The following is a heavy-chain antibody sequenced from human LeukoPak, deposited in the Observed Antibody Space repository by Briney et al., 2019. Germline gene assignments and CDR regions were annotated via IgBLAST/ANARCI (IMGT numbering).Heavy chain of an antibody. J-gene: IGHJ4*02. CDR1: GFTFSDHY. D-gene: IGHD3-10*01. Sequence: PGRSLRLSCAASGFTFSDHYMDWVRQAPGKGLEWVGRTRNKANSYTTEYAASVKGRFTISRDDSKNSLYLQMNSLKTEDTAVYYCAREVLLWFGELPDNAYFDYWGQGTLVTVSS. CDR2: TRNKANSYTT. V-gene: IGHV3-72*01. CDR3: AREVLLWFGELPDNAYFDY.